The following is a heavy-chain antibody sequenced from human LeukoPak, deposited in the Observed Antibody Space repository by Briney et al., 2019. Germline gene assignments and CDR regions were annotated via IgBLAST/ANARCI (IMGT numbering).Heavy chain of an antibody. V-gene: IGHV4-39*01. CDR2: IYYSGST. CDR1: GGSISSSNYY. Sequence: SETLSLTCTVSGGSISSSNYYWGWIRQPPGKGLEWIGTIYYSGSTYYNPSLKSRVTISVDTSKNQFSLKLRSVIAADTAVYYCARSFCGGDRHASGGIDYWGQGTLVTVSS. J-gene: IGHJ4*02. CDR3: ARSFCGGDRHASGGIDY. D-gene: IGHD2-21*02.